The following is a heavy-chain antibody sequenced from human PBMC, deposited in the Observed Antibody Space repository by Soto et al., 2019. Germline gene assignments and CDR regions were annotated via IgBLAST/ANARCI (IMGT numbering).Heavy chain of an antibody. V-gene: IGHV3-33*01. Sequence: GGSLRLSCAASGFTFSSYGMHWVRQAPGKGLEWVAVIWYDGSNKYYADSVKGRFTISRDNSKNTLYLQMNSLRAEDTAVYYCAREGAEATKFTIDYWGQGTLVTVSS. CDR2: IWYDGSNK. CDR3: AREGAEATKFTIDY. J-gene: IGHJ4*02. CDR1: GFTFSSYG. D-gene: IGHD2-8*01.